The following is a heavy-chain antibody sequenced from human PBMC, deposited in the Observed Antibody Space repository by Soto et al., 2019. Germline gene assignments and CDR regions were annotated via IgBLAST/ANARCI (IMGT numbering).Heavy chain of an antibody. D-gene: IGHD3-22*01. Sequence: QVQLVESGGGVVQPGRSLRLSCAASGFTFSSYGMHWVRQAPGKGLEWVAVIWYDGSNKYYADSVKGRFTISRDNSKNTLYLKMNSLRAEDTAVYYCARGTNYVMIAALDIWGQGTMVTVSS. J-gene: IGHJ3*02. CDR1: GFTFSSYG. CDR2: IWYDGSNK. CDR3: ARGTNYVMIAALDI. V-gene: IGHV3-33*01.